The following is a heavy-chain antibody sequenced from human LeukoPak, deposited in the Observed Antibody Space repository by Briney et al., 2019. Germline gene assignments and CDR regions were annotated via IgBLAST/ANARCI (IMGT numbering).Heavy chain of an antibody. J-gene: IGHJ4*02. CDR2: IRGTGSTT. CDR3: AKVSWLGTLPSYHFDS. Sequence: GGSLRLSCAASGFTFSDHAMSWVRQAPGKGLEWVSAIRGTGSTTFYAASVKGRFTISRDNSKNTVDLQMNSLRAEDTAVYYCAKVSWLGTLPSYHFDSWGQGTQVTVSS. V-gene: IGHV3-23*01. D-gene: IGHD6-19*01. CDR1: GFTFSDHA.